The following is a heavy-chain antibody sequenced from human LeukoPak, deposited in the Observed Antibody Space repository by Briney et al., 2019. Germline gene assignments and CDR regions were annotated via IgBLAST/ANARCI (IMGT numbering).Heavy chain of an antibody. CDR1: GYTFTSYG. V-gene: IGHV1-18*01. J-gene: IGHJ3*02. CDR2: ISAYNGNT. D-gene: IGHD3-22*01. Sequence: ASVKVSCKASGYTFTSYGISWVRQAPGQGLEWMGWISAYNGNTNYAQKLQGRVTITTDTSTSTAYMELRSLRSDDTAVYYCASTRAGDSSGYYPVPYIWGQGTMVTVSS. CDR3: ASTRAGDSSGYYPVPYI.